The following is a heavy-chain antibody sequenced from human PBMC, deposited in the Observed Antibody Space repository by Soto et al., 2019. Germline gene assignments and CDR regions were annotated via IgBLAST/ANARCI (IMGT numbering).Heavy chain of an antibody. CDR1: GFTFSNYW. D-gene: IGHD2-15*01. Sequence: GGSLRLSCAASGFTFSNYWMHWVRQAPGKGLVWVSRINSDGSDPTYADSVRGRFTISRDNAKNTVYLQMNSLGVEDTAVYYWAREVALRSYNYYYGMDVWGQGTTVTVSS. J-gene: IGHJ6*02. V-gene: IGHV3-74*01. CDR2: INSDGSDP. CDR3: AREVALRSYNYYYGMDV.